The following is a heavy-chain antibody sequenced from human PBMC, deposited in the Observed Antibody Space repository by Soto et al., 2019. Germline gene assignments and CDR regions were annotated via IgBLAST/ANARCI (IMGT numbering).Heavy chain of an antibody. J-gene: IGHJ5*02. CDR2: INPSGGST. V-gene: IGHV1-46*01. CDR3: ARVLQRYNWFDP. Sequence: ASVKVSCKASGYTFTSYSMHWVRQAPGQGLEWMGIINPSGGSTSYAQKFQGRVTMTRDTSTSTVYMELSSLRSEDTAVYYCARVLQRYNWFDPWGQGTLVTVSS. D-gene: IGHD4-4*01. CDR1: GYTFTSYS.